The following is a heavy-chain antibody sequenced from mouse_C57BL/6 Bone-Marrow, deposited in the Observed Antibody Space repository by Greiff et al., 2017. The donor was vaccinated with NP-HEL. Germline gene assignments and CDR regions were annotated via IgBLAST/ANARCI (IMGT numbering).Heavy chain of an antibody. CDR2: IYPRSGNT. CDR3: ERGGRFITTVPYFDY. V-gene: IGHV1-81*01. J-gene: IGHJ2*01. Sequence: VQLQQSGAELARPGASVKLSCKASGYTFTSYGISWVKQRTGQGLEWIGEIYPRSGNTYYNGKFKGKATLTADKSSSTAYMELRSLTSEDSAVYFCERGGRFITTVPYFDYWGQGTTLTVSS. D-gene: IGHD1-1*01. CDR1: GYTFTSYG.